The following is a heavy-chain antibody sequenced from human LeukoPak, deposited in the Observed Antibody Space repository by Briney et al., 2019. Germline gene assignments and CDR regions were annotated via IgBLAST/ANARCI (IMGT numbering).Heavy chain of an antibody. D-gene: IGHD3-9*01. CDR1: GYSISSGYY. Sequence: SETLSLTCAVSGYSISSGYYWGWIRQPPGKGLEWIGSIYHSGSTYYNPSLKSRVTISVDTSKNQFSLKLSSVTAADTAVYYRARAVFDWGYNWFDPWGQGTLVTVSS. J-gene: IGHJ5*02. CDR3: ARAVFDWGYNWFDP. CDR2: IYHSGST. V-gene: IGHV4-38-2*01.